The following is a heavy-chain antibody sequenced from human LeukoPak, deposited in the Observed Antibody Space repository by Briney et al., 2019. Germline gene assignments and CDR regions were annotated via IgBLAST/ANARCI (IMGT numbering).Heavy chain of an antibody. CDR2: IYYSGST. Sequence: SETLSLTCTVSGGSISSSSYYWGWIRQPPGRGLEWIGSIYYSGSTYYNPSLKSRVTISVDTSKNQFSLKLSSVTAADTAVYYCARGRHYYDSAVWFDPWGQGTLVTVSS. D-gene: IGHD3-22*01. CDR3: ARGRHYYDSAVWFDP. V-gene: IGHV4-39*01. J-gene: IGHJ5*02. CDR1: GGSISSSSYY.